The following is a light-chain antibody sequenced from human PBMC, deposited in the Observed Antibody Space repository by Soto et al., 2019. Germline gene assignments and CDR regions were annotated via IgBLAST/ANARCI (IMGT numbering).Light chain of an antibody. Sequence: EIILTQSPATLSLSPGERATLSCGASQTVSSSYLAWYQQKPGLAPRLLIYDASSRATGIPDRFSGGGSGTDFTLTISRLEPEDFAVYYCQQYGSSPPYTFGQGTKLEIK. J-gene: IGKJ2*01. CDR2: DAS. CDR1: QTVSSSY. V-gene: IGKV3D-20*01. CDR3: QQYGSSPPYT.